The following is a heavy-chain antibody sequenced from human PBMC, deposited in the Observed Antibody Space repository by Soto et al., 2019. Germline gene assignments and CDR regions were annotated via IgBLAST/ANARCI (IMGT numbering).Heavy chain of an antibody. D-gene: IGHD3-10*01. CDR3: AKVKTDYYGSGDMDV. CDR2: ISGSGGST. J-gene: IGHJ6*03. Sequence: GGSLRLSCAASGFTFSSYAMSWVRQAPGKGLEWVSAISGSGGSTYYADSVKGRFTISRDNSKNTLYLQMNSLRAEDTAVYYCAKVKTDYYGSGDMDVWGKGTTVTVSS. CDR1: GFTFSSYA. V-gene: IGHV3-23*01.